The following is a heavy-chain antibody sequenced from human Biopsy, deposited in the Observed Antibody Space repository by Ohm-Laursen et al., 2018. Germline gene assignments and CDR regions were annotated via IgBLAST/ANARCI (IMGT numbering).Heavy chain of an antibody. D-gene: IGHD6-19*01. V-gene: IGHV4-59*07. Sequence: SDTLSLTCTVSGGSIYNFFWSWIRQPPGKGLEWIGYIYYSGSTNYNPSLKSRVTISVDRPKNQFSLKLSSVTAADTATYYCARGMRSSGWPYFDSWGQGTLVTVSS. CDR2: IYYSGST. CDR3: ARGMRSSGWPYFDS. CDR1: GGSIYNFF. J-gene: IGHJ4*02.